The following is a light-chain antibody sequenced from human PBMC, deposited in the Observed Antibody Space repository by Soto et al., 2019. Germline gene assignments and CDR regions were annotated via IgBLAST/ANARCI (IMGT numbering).Light chain of an antibody. CDR3: MQSQQSPPT. Sequence: DIVMTQSPLSLPVTPGEPASISCSSSQSLLQSNGYNYLEWYLQKQGQSPQLLIYFGSYRASGVPDRFSGSGSGTDFTLKIRRVEAEDVGVYYCMQSQQSPPTFGQGTKVEI. J-gene: IGKJ1*01. V-gene: IGKV2-28*01. CDR2: FGS. CDR1: QSLLQSNGYNY.